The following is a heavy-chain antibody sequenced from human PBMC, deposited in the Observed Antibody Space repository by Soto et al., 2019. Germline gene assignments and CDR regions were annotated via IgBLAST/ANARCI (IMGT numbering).Heavy chain of an antibody. J-gene: IGHJ3*02. CDR3: AKDLHYRMPTRQEDGFDI. D-gene: IGHD5-12*01. Sequence: QVQLVESGGGVVQPGTSLRLSCAASGFTFSAYGMHWVRQAPGKGLEWVAVISYDGNNKYSADSVKGRFTISRDNSKNALYLQMNSLRGEDTAVYYCAKDLHYRMPTRQEDGFDIWGQGTMVTVSS. CDR1: GFTFSAYG. V-gene: IGHV3-30*18. CDR2: ISYDGNNK.